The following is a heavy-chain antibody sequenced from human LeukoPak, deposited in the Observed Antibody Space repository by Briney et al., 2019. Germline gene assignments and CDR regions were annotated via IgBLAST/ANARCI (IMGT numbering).Heavy chain of an antibody. CDR3: VKDHRDSGNYYYYYGMDV. CDR1: GLTFRSYA. D-gene: IGHD1-26*01. J-gene: IGHJ6*02. Sequence: TGGSLRLSCVASGLTFRSYAMHWVRQAPGKGLEWVAVISQDGSKRHYADSVKGRFTISRDNSKNTLYLQMDSLRAEDTAVYACVKDHRDSGNYYYYYGMDVWGQGTTVAVSS. V-gene: IGHV3-30*04. CDR2: ISQDGSKR.